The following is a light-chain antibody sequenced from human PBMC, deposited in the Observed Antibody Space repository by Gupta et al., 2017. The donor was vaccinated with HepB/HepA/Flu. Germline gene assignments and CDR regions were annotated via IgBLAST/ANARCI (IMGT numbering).Light chain of an antibody. V-gene: IGLV2-14*03. CDR3: ASSSTSGTLLV. CDR2: DDS. Sequence: QSALTQPASVSGSPGQSITISCTGTNSDIGGYNCVYWYQQYPGKTPKLLICDDSNRPSGISNRFSGSKSGNTASLTTSGLQAEDEADYYCASSSTSGTLLVFGGGTKLTVL. CDR1: NSDIGGYNC. J-gene: IGLJ2*01.